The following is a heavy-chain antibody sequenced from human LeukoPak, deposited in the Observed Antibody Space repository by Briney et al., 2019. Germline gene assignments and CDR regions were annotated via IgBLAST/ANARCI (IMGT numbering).Heavy chain of an antibody. D-gene: IGHD4-23*01. J-gene: IGHJ4*02. Sequence: ASVKVSCKASGYTFTSYDIHWVRQATGQGLEWMGWMNPNSGNTGYAQKFQGRVTMTRNTSISTAYMELSSLRSENTAVYYCARQGTVVTPAFAYWGQGTLVTVSS. CDR2: MNPNSGNT. CDR3: ARQGTVVTPAFAY. CDR1: GYTFTSYD. V-gene: IGHV1-8*01.